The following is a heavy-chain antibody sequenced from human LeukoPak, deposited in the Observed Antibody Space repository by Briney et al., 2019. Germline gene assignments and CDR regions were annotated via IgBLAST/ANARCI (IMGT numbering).Heavy chain of an antibody. Sequence: ASVKVSCKASGYTFTSYDINWVRQATGQGLEWMGWMNPNSGNTGYAQKFQGRVTMTRNTSISTAYMELSSLRSEDTAVYYCARSRATGYSSGWYRAEYYFDYWGQGTLVTVSS. CDR1: GYTFTSYD. CDR3: ARSRATGYSSGWYRAEYYFDY. D-gene: IGHD6-19*01. V-gene: IGHV1-8*01. CDR2: MNPNSGNT. J-gene: IGHJ4*02.